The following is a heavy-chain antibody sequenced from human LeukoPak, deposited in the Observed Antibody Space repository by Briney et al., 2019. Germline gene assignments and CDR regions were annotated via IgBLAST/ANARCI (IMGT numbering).Heavy chain of an antibody. V-gene: IGHV3-66*01. D-gene: IGHD4-17*01. CDR1: GLTVTNNY. Sequence: GGSLGLSCAASGLTVTNNYWNWVRQPPGKGPEWISLIYSNGDTRYADSVKGRFTFSRDNSKNTLYLQMNSLRAEDTAVYYCTYGDYPLTYWGQGTLVGVSS. J-gene: IGHJ4*02. CDR3: TYGDYPLTY. CDR2: IYSNGDT.